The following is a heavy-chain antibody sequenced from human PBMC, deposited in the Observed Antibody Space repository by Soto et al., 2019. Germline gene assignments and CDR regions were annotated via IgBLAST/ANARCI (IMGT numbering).Heavy chain of an antibody. D-gene: IGHD6-6*01. V-gene: IGHV5-51*01. Sequence: PGESLKIPWNGFWCSFTNYWIGWVRQMPGKGLEWMGIIYPGDSDTRYSPSFQGQVTISADKSISTAYLQWSSLKASDTAMYYFARPSIAARPLNWFDPWGKGTLVTVS. J-gene: IGHJ5*02. CDR1: WCSFTNYW. CDR3: ARPSIAARPLNWFDP. CDR2: IYPGDSDT.